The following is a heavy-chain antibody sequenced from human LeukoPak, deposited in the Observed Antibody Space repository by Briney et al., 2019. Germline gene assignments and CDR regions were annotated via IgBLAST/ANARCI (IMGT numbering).Heavy chain of an antibody. CDR3: ARGRRSSSWYPDY. V-gene: IGHV1-8*01. D-gene: IGHD6-13*01. CDR1: GYTFTSYD. Sequence: ASVKVSCRASGYTFTSYDINWVRQATGQGLEWMGWMNPNSGNTCYAQKFQGRVTMTRNTSISTAYMELSSLRSEDTAVYYCARGRRSSSWYPDYWGQGTLVTVSS. J-gene: IGHJ4*02. CDR2: MNPNSGNT.